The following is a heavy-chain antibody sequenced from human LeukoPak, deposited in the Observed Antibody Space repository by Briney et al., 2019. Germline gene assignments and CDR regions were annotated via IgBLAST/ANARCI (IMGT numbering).Heavy chain of an antibody. CDR1: GFTFSSYA. Sequence: GGSLRLSCAASGFTFSSYAMHWVRQAPGKGLEWVAVISYDGSNKYYADSVKGRFTISRDNSKNTLYLQMNSLRAEDTAVYYCARDVQWLDDLQQNDYWGQGTPVTVSS. V-gene: IGHV3-30-3*01. D-gene: IGHD6-19*01. J-gene: IGHJ4*02. CDR3: ARDVQWLDDLQQNDY. CDR2: ISYDGSNK.